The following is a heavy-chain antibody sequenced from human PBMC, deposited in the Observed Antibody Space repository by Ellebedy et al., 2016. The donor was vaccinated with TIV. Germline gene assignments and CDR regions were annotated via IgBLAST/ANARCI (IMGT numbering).Heavy chain of an antibody. CDR2: IIPIFGTA. J-gene: IGHJ2*01. V-gene: IGHV1-69*13. CDR3: ASHYYDSSGYYQYWYFDL. Sequence: ASVKVSCKASGGTFSSYAISWVRQAPGQGLEWMGGIIPIFGTANYAQKFQGRVTITADESTRTAYMELGSLRSEDTAVYYCASHYYDSSGYYQYWYFDLWGRGTLVTVSS. CDR1: GGTFSSYA. D-gene: IGHD3-22*01.